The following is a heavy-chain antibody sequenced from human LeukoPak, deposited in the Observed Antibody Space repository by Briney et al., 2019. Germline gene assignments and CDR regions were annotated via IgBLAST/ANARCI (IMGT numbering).Heavy chain of an antibody. D-gene: IGHD2-8*01. CDR1: GFTFSSYA. Sequence: PGGSLRLSCAASGFTFSSYAMSWVRQAPGKGLEWVANIKQDGSEKYYVDSVKGRFTISRDNAKNSLYLQMNSLRAEDTAVYYCARDLVSYSYPFDYWGQGTLVTVSS. V-gene: IGHV3-7*01. CDR2: IKQDGSEK. J-gene: IGHJ4*02. CDR3: ARDLVSYSYPFDY.